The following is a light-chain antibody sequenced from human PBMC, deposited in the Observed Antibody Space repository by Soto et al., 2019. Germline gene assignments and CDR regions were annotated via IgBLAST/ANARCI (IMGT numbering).Light chain of an antibody. V-gene: IGKV3-20*01. CDR2: GTS. CDR1: QSVSSSY. J-gene: IGKJ1*01. CDR3: QHYGSSPRT. Sequence: EIVLTQSPGTLSLSPGERATLSCRASQSVSSSYLAWYQQKPGRAPRLLIFGTSTRATGIPDRFSGSGSGTDFTLTISRLEPEDFEVYYCQHYGSSPRTFGQGTKVDIK.